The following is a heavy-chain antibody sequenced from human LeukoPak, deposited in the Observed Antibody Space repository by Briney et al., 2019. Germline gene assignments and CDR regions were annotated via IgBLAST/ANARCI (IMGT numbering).Heavy chain of an antibody. V-gene: IGHV3-30*18. CDR2: ISYDGSNK. CDR3: AKELEELGIDYFDY. Sequence: GGSLRLSCAASGITFSSYGMHWVRQAPGKGLEWVAVISYDGSNKYYADSVKGRFTTSRDNSKNTLYLQMNSLRAEDTAVYYCAKELEELGIDYFDYWGQGTLVTVSS. CDR1: GITFSSYG. J-gene: IGHJ4*02. D-gene: IGHD7-27*01.